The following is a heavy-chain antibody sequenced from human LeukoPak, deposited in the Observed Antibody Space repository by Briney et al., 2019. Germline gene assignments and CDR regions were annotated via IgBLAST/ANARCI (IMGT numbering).Heavy chain of an antibody. V-gene: IGHV1-18*01. CDR1: GYTFSTSG. CDR3: ARDEVYGERDFDY. D-gene: IGHD4-17*01. J-gene: IGHJ4*02. CDR2: ITTSNGNT. Sequence: ASVKVSCTASGYTFSTSGFNWVRQAPGQGLEWMGWITTSNGNTNYAQKFQGRVTMTTDTSTSTAYMELMSLRSDDTAVYYCARDEVYGERDFDYWGQGTLVTVSS.